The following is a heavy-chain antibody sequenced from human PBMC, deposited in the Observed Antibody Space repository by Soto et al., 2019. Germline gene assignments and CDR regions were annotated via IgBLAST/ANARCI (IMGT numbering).Heavy chain of an antibody. CDR3: ARDLQWLVPYFDR. CDR2: INPNSGGT. V-gene: IGHV1-2*02. J-gene: IGHJ4*02. CDR1: GYTFTGYY. D-gene: IGHD6-19*01. Sequence: GASVKVSCKASGYTFTGYYMHWVRQAPGQGLEWMGWINPNSGGTNYAQKFQGRVTMTRDTSISTAYMELSRLRSDDTAVYYCARDLQWLVPYFDRWGQGTQVTVSS.